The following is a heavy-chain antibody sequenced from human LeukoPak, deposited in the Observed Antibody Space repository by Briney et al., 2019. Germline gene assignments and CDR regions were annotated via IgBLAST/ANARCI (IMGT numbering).Heavy chain of an antibody. J-gene: IGHJ6*03. CDR3: ARQNHYYYYMDV. CDR2: IHPEDSYS. V-gene: IGHV5-51*01. CDR1: GYVFIRHW. Sequence: GESLKISCKASGYVFIRHWIGWVRQVPGKGLEWMGVIHPEDSYSRYNAAFQGQATLSVDESTCTAYLQLSSLKASDTAIYYCARQNHYYYYMDVWGRGTTVTVSS.